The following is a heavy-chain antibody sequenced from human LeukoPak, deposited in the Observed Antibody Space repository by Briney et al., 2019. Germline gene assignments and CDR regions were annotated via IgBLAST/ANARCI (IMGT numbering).Heavy chain of an antibody. D-gene: IGHD2-2*01. CDR2: INPNSGGT. CDR1: GYTFIGYY. J-gene: IGHJ5*02. V-gene: IGHV1-2*06. Sequence: ASLKVSCKASGYTFIGYYMHGVRQTPRQGLEWMGRINPNSGGTNYAQKFEGRVNMTRDTSISTAYMELSRLRSDDTAVYYCARGLPNIVVVPGPRYNWFDPWGQGTLVTVSS. CDR3: ARGLPNIVVVPGPRYNWFDP.